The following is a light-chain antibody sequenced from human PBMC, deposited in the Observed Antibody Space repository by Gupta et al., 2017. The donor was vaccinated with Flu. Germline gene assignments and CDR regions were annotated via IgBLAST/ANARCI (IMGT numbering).Light chain of an antibody. V-gene: IGLV6-57*01. CDR2: EDN. CDR3: QSYNSTHEV. CDR1: SGNIVSNY. Sequence: SSGNIVSNYVQWYQQRPGSSPTNVIYEDNQRPSGVPDRFSGSIDSSSNSASLTISGLKTEDEGDYYCQSYNSTHEVFGGGTKLTVL. J-gene: IGLJ3*02.